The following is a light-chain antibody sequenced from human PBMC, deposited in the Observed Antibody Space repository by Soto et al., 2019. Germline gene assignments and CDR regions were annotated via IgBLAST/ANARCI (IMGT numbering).Light chain of an antibody. CDR2: AAS. CDR1: QSISSY. J-gene: IGKJ4*01. V-gene: IGKV1-39*01. Sequence: DIQMTQSPSSLSASVGDRVTITCRASQSISSYVNWYQQKPGKAPQLLIYAASSLQSGVPSRFSGGGSGTDFTLNISSLQPEDFETYYCQQSYINPLTFVGGTKVDIK. CDR3: QQSYINPLT.